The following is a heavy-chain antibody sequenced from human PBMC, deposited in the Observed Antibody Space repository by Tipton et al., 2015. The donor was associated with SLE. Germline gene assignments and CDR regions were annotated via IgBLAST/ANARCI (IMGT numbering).Heavy chain of an antibody. CDR2: IYRSGST. Sequence: TLSLTCAVYGGSFSGYYWSWIRQPPGKGLEWIESIYRSGSTYYNPSLKSRVTISVDTSKNQFSLKLSSATAADTAVYYCARLSSGTGDFEHWGQGTLVTVSS. J-gene: IGHJ4*02. CDR3: ARLSSGTGDFEH. V-gene: IGHV4-34*01. CDR1: GGSFSGYY. D-gene: IGHD7-27*01.